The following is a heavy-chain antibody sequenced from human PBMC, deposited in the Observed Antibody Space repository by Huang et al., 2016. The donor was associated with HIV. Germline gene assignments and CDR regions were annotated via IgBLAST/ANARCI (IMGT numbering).Heavy chain of an antibody. D-gene: IGHD4-4*01. CDR1: GFNFRDYT. J-gene: IGHJ4*02. CDR3: AKDKWLQSSYFDY. Sequence: EVHLVESGGVVVQPGGSLSLSCTGSGFNFRDYTMHWVRQAPGKGLEWVSLISWDGGSTQYANSVKGRFTISRDNSKNSLFLQMNSLRSGDTAVYYCAKDKWLQSSYFDYWGQGTLVTVSS. CDR2: ISWDGGST. V-gene: IGHV3-43*01.